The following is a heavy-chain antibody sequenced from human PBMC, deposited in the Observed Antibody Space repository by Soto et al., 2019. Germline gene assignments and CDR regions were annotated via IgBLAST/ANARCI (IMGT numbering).Heavy chain of an antibody. CDR2: IYHSGST. D-gene: IGHD1-26*01. V-gene: IGHV4-4*02. CDR1: GGSISSSNW. CDR3: ARDMERPDYYYYGMDV. Sequence: QVQLQESGPGLVKPSGTLSLTCAVSGGSISSSNWWSWVRQPPGKGLEWIGEIYHSGSTNYNPSLTGRVTTSVDKPKNQFSLKLSSVTAADTAVYYCARDMERPDYYYYGMDVWGQGTKVTFSS. J-gene: IGHJ6*02.